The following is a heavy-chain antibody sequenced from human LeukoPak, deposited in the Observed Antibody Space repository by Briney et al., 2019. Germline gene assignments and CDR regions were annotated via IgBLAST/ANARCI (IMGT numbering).Heavy chain of an antibody. CDR1: GFAFSSYG. CDR2: IRYDGSNK. CDR3: AKDRYDFWSGSSYYFDY. D-gene: IGHD3-3*01. Sequence: GGSLRLSCAASGFAFSSYGMHWVRQAPGKGLEWVAFIRYDGSNKYYADSVKGRFTISRDNSKNTLYLQMNSLRAEDTAVYYCAKDRYDFWSGSSYYFDYWGQGTLVTVSS. V-gene: IGHV3-30*02. J-gene: IGHJ4*02.